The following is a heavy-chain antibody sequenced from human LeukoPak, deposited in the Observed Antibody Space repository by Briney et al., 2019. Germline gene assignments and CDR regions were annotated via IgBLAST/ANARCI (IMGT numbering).Heavy chain of an antibody. CDR1: GFTFNRCW. V-gene: IGHV3-21*01. Sequence: GGSLRLSCVVSGFTFNRCWMNWVRQAPGKGLEWVSSISSSSSYIYYADSVKGRFTISRDNAKNSLYLQMNSLRAEDTAVYYCAREVGYYYYYYGMDVWGQGTTVTVSS. J-gene: IGHJ6*02. D-gene: IGHD1-26*01. CDR3: AREVGYYYYYYGMDV. CDR2: ISSSSSYI.